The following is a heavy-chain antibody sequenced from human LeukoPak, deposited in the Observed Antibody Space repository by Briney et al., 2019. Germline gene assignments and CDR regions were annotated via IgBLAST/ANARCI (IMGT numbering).Heavy chain of an antibody. CDR1: GFTFSSYA. CDR3: AKDQGDSSGYLGYYYYYGMDV. J-gene: IGHJ6*02. V-gene: IGHV3-23*01. D-gene: IGHD3-22*01. CDR2: ISGSGGST. Sequence: GGSLRLSCAASGFTFSSYAMSCVRQAPGKGLEWVSAISGSGGSTYYADSVKGRFTISRDNSKNTLYLQMNSLRAEDTAVYYCAKDQGDSSGYLGYYYYYGMDVWGQGTTVTVSS.